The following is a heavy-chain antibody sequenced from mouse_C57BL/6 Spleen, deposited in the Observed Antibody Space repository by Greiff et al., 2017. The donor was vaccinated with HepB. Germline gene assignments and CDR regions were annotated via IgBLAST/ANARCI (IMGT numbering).Heavy chain of an antibody. J-gene: IGHJ3*01. CDR1: GYAFSSYW. Sequence: LQQSGAELVKPGASVKISCKASGYAFSSYWMNWVKQRPGKGLEWIGQIYPGDGDTNYNGKFKGKATLTADKSSSTAYMQLSSLPAEDSAVYCCARERTGTLAYWGQGTRVTVAA. CDR2: IYPGDGDT. D-gene: IGHD4-1*01. CDR3: ARERTGTLAY. V-gene: IGHV1-80*01.